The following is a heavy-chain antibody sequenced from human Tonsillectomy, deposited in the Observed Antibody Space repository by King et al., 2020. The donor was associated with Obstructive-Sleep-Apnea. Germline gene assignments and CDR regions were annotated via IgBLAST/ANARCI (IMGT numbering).Heavy chain of an antibody. V-gene: IGHV3-9*01. CDR3: AKDYSRGDSYYFDY. Sequence: QLVQSGGGLVQPGWSLRLSGSASGFTFDDYAMNWVGKARGKGLEWFSGISWHSGSIVYPGLGKGRVTISRDNAKNSLYLQMNSLRAEDTALYYCAKDYSRGDSYYFDYWGQGTLVTVSS. CDR1: GFTFDDYA. J-gene: IGHJ4*02. D-gene: IGHD6-13*01. CDR2: ISWHSGSI.